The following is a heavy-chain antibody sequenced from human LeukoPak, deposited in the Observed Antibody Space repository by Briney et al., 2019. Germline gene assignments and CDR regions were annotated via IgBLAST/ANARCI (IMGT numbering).Heavy chain of an antibody. J-gene: IGHJ4*02. CDR1: GGSISSYY. Sequence: SETLSLTCTVSGGSISSYYWSWIRRSPGQGVEWFGYIYYCGSTNSSPSLKSPVTISVDTSKNQFSLRLTSVTAADPAVYYCAREVAERLLQLYYFDYGGQRTLVTVHS. D-gene: IGHD5-24*01. CDR2: IYYCGST. V-gene: IGHV4-59*01. CDR3: AREVAERLLQLYYFDY.